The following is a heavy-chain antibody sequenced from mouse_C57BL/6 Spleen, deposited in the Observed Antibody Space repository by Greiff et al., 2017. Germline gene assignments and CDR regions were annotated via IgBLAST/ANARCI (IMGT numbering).Heavy chain of an antibody. J-gene: IGHJ1*03. CDR3: TRDLRDEGYFDV. Sequence: EVQRVESGEGLVKPGGSLKLSCAASGFTFSSYAMSWVRQTPEKRLEWVAYISSGGDYIYYADTVKGRFTISRDNARNTLYLQMSSLKSEDTAMYYCTRDLRDEGYFDVWGTGTTVTVSS. CDR1: GFTFSSYA. V-gene: IGHV5-9-1*02. D-gene: IGHD3-3*01. CDR2: ISSGGDYI.